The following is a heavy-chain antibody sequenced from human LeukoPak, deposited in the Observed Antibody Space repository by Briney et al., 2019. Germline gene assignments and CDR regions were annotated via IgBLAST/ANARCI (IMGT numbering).Heavy chain of an antibody. CDR1: GGSISSYY. CDR2: IYYSGST. D-gene: IGHD3-10*01. J-gene: IGHJ5*02. CDR3: ARERTGSGSYEGDWFDP. V-gene: IGHV4-59*01. Sequence: SETLSLTCTVSGGSISSYYWSWIRQPPGKGLEWIGYIYYSGSTNYNPSLKSRVTISVDTSKNQFSLKLSSVTAADTAVYYCARERTGSGSYEGDWFDPWGQGTLVTVSS.